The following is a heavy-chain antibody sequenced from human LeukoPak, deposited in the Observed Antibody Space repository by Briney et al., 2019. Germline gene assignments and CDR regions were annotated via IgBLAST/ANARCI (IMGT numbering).Heavy chain of an antibody. CDR3: ARVMAVAGTVDY. V-gene: IGHV1-2*02. CDR2: ISPNSGDT. CDR1: GYTFTSYY. D-gene: IGHD6-19*01. Sequence: ASVNLSCKASGYTFTSYYMHWVRQAPGQGLEWVGWISPNSGDTNSAQKVQGRVTMTRDTSISTAYMELSRLRSDDTAVYYCARVMAVAGTVDYWGQGTLVTVSS. J-gene: IGHJ4*02.